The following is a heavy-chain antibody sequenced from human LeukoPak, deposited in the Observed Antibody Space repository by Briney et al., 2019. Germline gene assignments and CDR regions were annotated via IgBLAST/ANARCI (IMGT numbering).Heavy chain of an antibody. D-gene: IGHD3-3*01. CDR1: GGSFSGYY. V-gene: IGHV4-34*01. J-gene: IGHJ4*02. Sequence: PSETLSLTCAVHGGSFSGYYWSWIRQPPGKGLEWIGETNHSGSTNYNPSLKSRVTISVDTSKNQFSLKLSSVTAADTAVYYCARGRPSNDFWSGYYGAGTYFDYWGQGTLVTVSS. CDR3: ARGRPSNDFWSGYYGAGTYFDY. CDR2: TNHSGST.